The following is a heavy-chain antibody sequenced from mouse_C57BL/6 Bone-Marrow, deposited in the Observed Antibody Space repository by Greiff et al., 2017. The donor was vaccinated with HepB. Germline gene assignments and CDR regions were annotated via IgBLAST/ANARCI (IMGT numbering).Heavy chain of an antibody. CDR2: INPNNGGT. Sequence: EVQLQQSGPELVKPGASVKISCKASGYTFTDYYMNWVKQSHGKSLEWIGDINPNNGGTSYNQKFKGKATLTVDKSSSTAYMELRSLTSEDSAVYYCARFVNWDGGFAYWGQGTLVTVSA. CDR1: GYTFTDYY. D-gene: IGHD4-1*02. J-gene: IGHJ3*01. V-gene: IGHV1-26*01. CDR3: ARFVNWDGGFAY.